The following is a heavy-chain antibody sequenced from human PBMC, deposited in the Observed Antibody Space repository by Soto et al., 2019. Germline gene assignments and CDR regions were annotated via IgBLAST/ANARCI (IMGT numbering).Heavy chain of an antibody. CDR1: GDSISSTNYY. Sequence: TSETLSLTCGVSGDSISSTNYYWAWIRQPPGKGLEWIGTIYYSGTTYYKSSLKSRVTISVDTPRNQFPLRVNSVDAADTAVYFCARLDYRNYFDYWGPGTLVTVSS. CDR2: IYYSGTT. CDR3: ARLDYRNYFDY. V-gene: IGHV4-39*01. J-gene: IGHJ4*02. D-gene: IGHD3-10*01.